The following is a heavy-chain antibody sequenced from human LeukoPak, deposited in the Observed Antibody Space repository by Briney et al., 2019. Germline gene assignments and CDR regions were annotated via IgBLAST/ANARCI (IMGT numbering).Heavy chain of an antibody. CDR3: ARVEYSGSYFGY. D-gene: IGHD1-26*01. CDR1: GYTFTSYY. CDR2: INPSGVST. Sequence: GASVKVSCKASGYTFTSYYMHWVRQAPGQGLEWMGIINPSGVSTSYAQKFQGRVTITRDTSTSTVYMELSRLRSEDTAVYYCARVEYSGSYFGYWGQGTLVTVSS. J-gene: IGHJ4*02. V-gene: IGHV1-46*03.